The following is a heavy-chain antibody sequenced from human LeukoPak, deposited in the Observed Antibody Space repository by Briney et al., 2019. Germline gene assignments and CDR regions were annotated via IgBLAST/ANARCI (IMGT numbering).Heavy chain of an antibody. CDR2: IKQDGSGK. J-gene: IGHJ4*02. CDR3: STALNN. D-gene: IGHD2-15*01. Sequence: GSLRLSCAASGFTFSSYWMDWVRQAPGKGLEWVANIKQDGSGKYYVDSVKGRFTISRDNVENSLYLQMDSLRAEDTAVYYCSTALNNWGQGTLVTVSS. V-gene: IGHV3-7*01. CDR1: GFTFSSYW.